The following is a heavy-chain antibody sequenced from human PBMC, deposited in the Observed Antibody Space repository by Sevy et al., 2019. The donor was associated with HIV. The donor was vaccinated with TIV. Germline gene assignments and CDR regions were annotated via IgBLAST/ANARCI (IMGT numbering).Heavy chain of an antibody. CDR3: AKCYATGDYYYYMDV. V-gene: IGHV3-33*06. CDR1: GFTFSSYG. J-gene: IGHJ6*03. D-gene: IGHD2-2*01. Sequence: GGSLRLSCAASGFTFSSYGMHWVRQAPGKGLEWVAVIWYDGSNKYYADSVKGRFTISRDNSKNTLYLQMNSLRAEDTAVYYCAKCYATGDYYYYMDVWGKGTTVTVSS. CDR2: IWYDGSNK.